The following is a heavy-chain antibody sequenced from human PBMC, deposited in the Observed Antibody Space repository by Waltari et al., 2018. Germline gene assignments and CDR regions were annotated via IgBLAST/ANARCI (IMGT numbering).Heavy chain of an antibody. CDR2: INPNRGGT. CDR1: GYTFTGYY. V-gene: IGHV1-2*04. CDR3: ARVNWLYYMDV. J-gene: IGHJ6*03. Sequence: QVQLVQSGAEVKKPGASVKVSCKASGYTFTGYYMHWVRQAPGQGLEWMGWINPNRGGTNYAQKFQGWVTMTRDTSISTAYMELSRLRSDDTAVYYCARVNWLYYMDVWGKGTTVTVSS. D-gene: IGHD1-1*01.